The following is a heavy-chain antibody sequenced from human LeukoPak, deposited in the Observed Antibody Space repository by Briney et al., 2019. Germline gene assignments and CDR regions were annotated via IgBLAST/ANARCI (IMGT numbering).Heavy chain of an antibody. Sequence: PGGSLRLSCAASGFTFSSYAITWVRQAPGKGLEWVSAVSSNGAKTYYADSVKGRFTISRDNSKNTLYLQMNSLRGEDTAVYYCARGGGPPTTYLDYWGQGTLVTVSS. CDR2: VSSNGAKT. CDR3: ARGGGPPTTYLDY. CDR1: GFTFSSYA. V-gene: IGHV3-23*01. J-gene: IGHJ4*02. D-gene: IGHD2/OR15-2a*01.